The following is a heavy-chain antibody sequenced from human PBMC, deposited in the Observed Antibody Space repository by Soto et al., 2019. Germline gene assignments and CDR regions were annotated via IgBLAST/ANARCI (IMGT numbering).Heavy chain of an antibody. D-gene: IGHD6-13*01. V-gene: IGHV3-23*01. CDR3: AKGDQGSGWYFVAFDI. J-gene: IGHJ3*02. CDR1: GFTFSSYA. Sequence: VQLLESGGGLVQPGGSLRLSCAASGFTFSSYAMSWVRQAPGKGLEWVSAISGSGGSTYYADSVKGRFTISRDNSKNTLYLQMNSLTAEDTAVYYCAKGDQGSGWYFVAFDIWGQGTMVTVSS. CDR2: ISGSGGST.